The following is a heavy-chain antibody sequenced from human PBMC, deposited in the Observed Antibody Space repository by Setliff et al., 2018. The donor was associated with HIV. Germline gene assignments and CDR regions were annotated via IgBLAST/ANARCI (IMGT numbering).Heavy chain of an antibody. CDR3: AGGDNTWPTQLLDV. Sequence: SETLSLTCTVSGASIPGYYWSWIRQPPGKGLEWIGYIYYSGSTNYNPSLKSRDTLSVDTCKNQFSLKLRSVTAADTAVYYCAGGDNTWPTQLLDVWGKGTTVTVSS. CDR2: IYYSGST. D-gene: IGHD2-2*01. J-gene: IGHJ6*04. V-gene: IGHV4-59*01. CDR1: GASIPGYY.